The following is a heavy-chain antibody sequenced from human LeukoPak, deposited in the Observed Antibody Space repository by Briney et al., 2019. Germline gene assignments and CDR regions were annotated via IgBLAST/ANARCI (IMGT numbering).Heavy chain of an antibody. D-gene: IGHD3-16*01. CDR3: ARDLGGWNDY. J-gene: IGHJ4*02. Sequence: SETLSLTCTVSGGSISSSSYYWSWIRQPAGKGLEWIGRIYTSGSTNYNPSLKSRVTMSVDTSKNQFSLKLSSVTAADTAVYYCARDLGGWNDYWGQGTLVTVSS. CDR1: GGSISSSSYY. CDR2: IYTSGST. V-gene: IGHV4-61*02.